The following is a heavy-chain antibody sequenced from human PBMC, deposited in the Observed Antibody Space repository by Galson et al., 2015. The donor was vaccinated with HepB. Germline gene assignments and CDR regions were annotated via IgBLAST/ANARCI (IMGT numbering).Heavy chain of an antibody. V-gene: IGHV3-23*01. Sequence: SLRLSCAASGFSFSGYAMSWVRQAPGTGLEWVSGISGSGGSTYYADSVKGRFTISRDNSKNILYLQMNSLRAEDTAVYYCATVPYPRIAAGGRVYFDYFMMGEGYWGQGTLVTVSS. CDR3: ATVPYPRIAAGGRVYFDYFMMGEGY. CDR2: ISGSGGST. J-gene: IGHJ4*02. CDR1: GFSFSGYA. D-gene: IGHD6-13*01.